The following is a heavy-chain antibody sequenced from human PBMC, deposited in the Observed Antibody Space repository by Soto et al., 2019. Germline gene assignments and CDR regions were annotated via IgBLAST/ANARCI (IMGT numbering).Heavy chain of an antibody. Sequence: ASVKVSCKASGYTFTGYYMHWVRQAPGQGLEWMGWINPNSGGTNYAQKFQGWVTMTRDTSISTAYMELSRLRSDDTAVYYCARETLAPGYYYHGMDVWGQGTTVTVSS. CDR3: ARETLAPGYYYHGMDV. V-gene: IGHV1-2*04. J-gene: IGHJ6*02. CDR1: GYTFTGYY. CDR2: INPNSGGT. D-gene: IGHD2-21*01.